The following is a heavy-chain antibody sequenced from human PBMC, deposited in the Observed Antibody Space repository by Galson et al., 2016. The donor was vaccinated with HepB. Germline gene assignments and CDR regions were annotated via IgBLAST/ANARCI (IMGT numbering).Heavy chain of an antibody. V-gene: IGHV3-23*01. J-gene: IGHJ5*02. Sequence: SLRLSCAASGFTFSTYDKYGISWVRQAPGKGLEWVSAMREDGVTTYYADAVKGRFTMSRDNSKNILFLQMNSLRAEDTAVYYCATLEWYYPLRAWGQGTLVTVSP. CDR2: MREDGVTT. CDR1: GFTFSTYD. D-gene: IGHD3-3*01. CDR3: ATLEWYYPLRA.